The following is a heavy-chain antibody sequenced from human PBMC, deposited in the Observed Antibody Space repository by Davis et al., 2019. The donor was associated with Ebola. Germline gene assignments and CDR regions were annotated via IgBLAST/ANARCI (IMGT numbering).Heavy chain of an antibody. CDR3: ASAPYGTTIIRDYYYYGMNV. J-gene: IGHJ6*02. CDR2: FIPIYGSP. V-gene: IGHV1-69*13. CDR1: GGIFGNYA. Sequence: SVKVSCKASGGIFGNYAINWVRLAPGQGLEWMGGFIPIYGSPSYAQRLQGRVTITADELTSTVFMELSSLTSEDTAVYYCASAPYGTTIIRDYYYYGMNVWGQGTTVTVSS. D-gene: IGHD1/OR15-1a*01.